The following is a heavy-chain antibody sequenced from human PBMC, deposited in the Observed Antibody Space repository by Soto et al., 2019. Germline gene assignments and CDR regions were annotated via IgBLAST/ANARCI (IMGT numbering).Heavy chain of an antibody. CDR2: VYHSGST. D-gene: IGHD1-1*01. V-gene: IGHV4-4*02. J-gene: IGHJ4*02. CDR1: GGSISTSNW. Sequence: PSETLSLTCAVSGGSISTSNWWSWVRQPPGKGLEWIGEVYHSGSTYYNPSLKSRVTISVDRSKDQFSLKLSSVTAADTAVYYCAKQKGTHQIDWGQGTLVTVSS. CDR3: AKQKGTHQID.